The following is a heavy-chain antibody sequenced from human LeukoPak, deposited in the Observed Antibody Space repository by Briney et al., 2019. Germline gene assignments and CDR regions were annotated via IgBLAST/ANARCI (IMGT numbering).Heavy chain of an antibody. V-gene: IGHV4-39*02. J-gene: IGHJ5*02. Sequence: PSETLSLTCTVSGGSISSTRYYWGWIRQPPGKGLEWIGSIYYSGSTYYNPSLKSRVTIFVDTSKNQFSLRLSSVTAADTAVYYCARDLYGSGSRSLDPWGQGTLVTVSS. CDR1: GGSISSTRYY. CDR3: ARDLYGSGSRSLDP. CDR2: IYYSGST. D-gene: IGHD3-10*01.